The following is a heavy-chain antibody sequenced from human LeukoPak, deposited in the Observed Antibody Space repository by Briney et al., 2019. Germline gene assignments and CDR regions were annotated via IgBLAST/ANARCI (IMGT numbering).Heavy chain of an antibody. CDR2: ISSSSSYI. CDR3: ASQQQLAIGAFDY. Sequence: TGGSLRLSCAASGFTFSSYSMNWVRQAPGKGLEWVSSISSSSSYIYYADSVKGRFTISRDNAKNSLYPQMNSLRAEDTAVYYCASQQQLAIGAFDYWGQGTLVTVSS. CDR1: GFTFSSYS. D-gene: IGHD6-13*01. J-gene: IGHJ4*02. V-gene: IGHV3-21*01.